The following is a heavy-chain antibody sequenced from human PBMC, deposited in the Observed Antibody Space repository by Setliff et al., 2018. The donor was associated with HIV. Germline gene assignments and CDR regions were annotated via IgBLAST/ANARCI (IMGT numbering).Heavy chain of an antibody. CDR1: GFTVSSNY. CDR3: ARDRVRITSFGVPSDPYYMDV. J-gene: IGHJ6*03. Sequence: PGGSLRLSCAASGFTVSSNYMSWVRQAPGQGLEWVAVIYSGGTTYYADSVKGRFTISRDNSKNTLYLQMNSLRTEDTAVYYCARDRVRITSFGVPSDPYYMDVWGKGTTVTVSS. CDR2: IYSGGTT. V-gene: IGHV3-66*02. D-gene: IGHD3-3*01.